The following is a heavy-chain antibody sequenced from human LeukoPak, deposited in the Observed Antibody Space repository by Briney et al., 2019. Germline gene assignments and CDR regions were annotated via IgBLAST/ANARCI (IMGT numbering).Heavy chain of an antibody. J-gene: IGHJ4*02. D-gene: IGHD3-9*01. CDR2: LSGTFDTT. Sequence: PGGSLRLSCAASGFTFSIYAMSWVRQAPGKGLEWVSALSGTFDTTSYADSLEGRFTISRDNSKNPLYLQMNSLTAEDTAVYYCAKVLSLRHFDWVLYIDHWGQGTLVTVSS. V-gene: IGHV3-23*01. CDR3: AKVLSLRHFDWVLYIDH. CDR1: GFTFSIYA.